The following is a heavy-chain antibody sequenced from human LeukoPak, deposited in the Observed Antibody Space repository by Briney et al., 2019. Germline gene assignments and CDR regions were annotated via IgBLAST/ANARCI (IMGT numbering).Heavy chain of an antibody. CDR3: AALGLGTTEVNH. Sequence: SETLSLTCTVSGSPIRNNDYYWGCIRQTPGKGLEWIGSIFYTGSTYSNPSLKSRVTLSVDTSKNHFSLKPTSATAADTGVYFCAALGLGTTEVNHWGQGTRVIVSS. J-gene: IGHJ5*02. CDR2: IFYTGST. CDR1: GSPIRNNDYY. V-gene: IGHV4-39*02. D-gene: IGHD4-23*01.